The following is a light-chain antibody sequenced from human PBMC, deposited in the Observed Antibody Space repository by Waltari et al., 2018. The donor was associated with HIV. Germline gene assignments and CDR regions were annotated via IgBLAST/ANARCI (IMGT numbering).Light chain of an antibody. J-gene: IGKJ2*01. CDR3: MQGSDWPPT. CDR2: KIS. CDR1: QSLVHSDGNTY. Sequence: DVVLTQSPLSLPVTFGQPASISCRSSQSLVHSDGNTYLTWFQQRPGQSPRRLLYKISNRDSGVPDRFSGSGSGTDFTLKISRVEAEDIGVYYCMQGSDWPPTFGQGTKLEIK. V-gene: IGKV2-30*02.